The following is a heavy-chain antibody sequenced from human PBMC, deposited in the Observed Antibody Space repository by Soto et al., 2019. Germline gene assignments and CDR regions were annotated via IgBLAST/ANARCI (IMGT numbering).Heavy chain of an antibody. V-gene: IGHV3-48*03. Sequence: TGGSLRLSCAASGFTFSSYEMNWVRQAPGKGLEWVSYISSSGSTIYYADSVKGRFTISRDNAKNSLYLQMNSLRAEDTAVYYCARRAYCSGGSCYSGLVFDYYGMDVWGQGTTVTVSS. J-gene: IGHJ6*02. D-gene: IGHD2-15*01. CDR3: ARRAYCSGGSCYSGLVFDYYGMDV. CDR2: ISSSGSTI. CDR1: GFTFSSYE.